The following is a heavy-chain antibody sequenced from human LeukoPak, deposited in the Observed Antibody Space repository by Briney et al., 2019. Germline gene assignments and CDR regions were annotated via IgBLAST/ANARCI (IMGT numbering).Heavy chain of an antibody. D-gene: IGHD3-9*01. Sequence: ASVRVSCKASGHTLTSHGISWVRQAPGKGREGRGEISAYNGNTNYAQKLQGRFTMTTPTSTSTAYTELTRMRSDDTAVYYSAINTRVLRYFDVLLHNYSSYGMEAWGTGTTVTASS. V-gene: IGHV1-18*04. CDR3: AINTRVLRYFDVLLHNYSSYGMEA. CDR2: ISAYNGNT. J-gene: IGHJ6*04. CDR1: GHTLTSHG.